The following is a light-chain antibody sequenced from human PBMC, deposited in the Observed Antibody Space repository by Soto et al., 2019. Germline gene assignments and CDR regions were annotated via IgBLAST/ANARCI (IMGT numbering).Light chain of an antibody. J-gene: IGKJ4*01. Sequence: EIVMTQSPATLSVSPGERATLSCRASQTVTSDLAWYQQKPGQAPRLLIYGASIRATGVPARFSGSGSGTEFTLTISSLQSEDFAVYYCQQYHDWPPALTFGGGTKVEIK. V-gene: IGKV3-15*01. CDR1: QTVTSD. CDR2: GAS. CDR3: QQYHDWPPALT.